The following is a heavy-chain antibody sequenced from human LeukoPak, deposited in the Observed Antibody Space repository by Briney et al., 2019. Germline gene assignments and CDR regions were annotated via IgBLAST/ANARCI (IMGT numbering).Heavy chain of an antibody. J-gene: IGHJ4*02. V-gene: IGHV1-69*05. D-gene: IGHD3-3*01. CDR2: IIPIFGTA. CDR1: GGTFSSYA. Sequence: VASVKVSCKASGGTFSSYAISWVRQAPGQGLEWMGGIIPIFGTANYAQKFQGRVTITTDESTSTAYMELSSQRSEDTAVYYCAIYDFWSGYYVDWGQGTLVTVSS. CDR3: AIYDFWSGYYVD.